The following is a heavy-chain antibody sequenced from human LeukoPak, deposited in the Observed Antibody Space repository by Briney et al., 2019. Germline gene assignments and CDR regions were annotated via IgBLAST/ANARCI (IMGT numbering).Heavy chain of an antibody. CDR2: IYYSGST. CDR3: AITYYDFWSGYSGFDY. J-gene: IGHJ4*02. CDR1: GGSIGSSSYY. Sequence: SETLSLTCTVSGGSIGSSSYYWGWIRQPPGKGLEWIGSIYYSGSTYYNPSLKSRVTISVDTSKNQFSLKLSSVTAADTAVYYCAITYYDFWSGYSGFDYWGQGTLVTVSS. V-gene: IGHV4-39*01. D-gene: IGHD3-3*01.